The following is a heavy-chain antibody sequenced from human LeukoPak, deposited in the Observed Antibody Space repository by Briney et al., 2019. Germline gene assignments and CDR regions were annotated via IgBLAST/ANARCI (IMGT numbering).Heavy chain of an antibody. Sequence: MPSETLSLTRAVYGGSFSGYYWSWIRQPPGKGLEWIGEINHSGSTNYNPSLKSRVTISVDTSKNQFSLKLSSVTAADTAVYYCARGGVRFSSWYGVVCNWFDPWGQGTLVTVSS. CDR1: GGSFSGYY. D-gene: IGHD6-13*01. V-gene: IGHV4-34*01. CDR2: INHSGST. CDR3: ARGGVRFSSWYGVVCNWFDP. J-gene: IGHJ5*02.